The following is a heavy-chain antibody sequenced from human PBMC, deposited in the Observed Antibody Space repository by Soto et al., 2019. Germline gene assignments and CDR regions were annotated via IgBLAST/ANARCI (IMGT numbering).Heavy chain of an antibody. CDR2: ISDFNGNI. D-gene: IGHD3-22*01. V-gene: IGHV1-18*04. Sequence: GASVKVSCKASGYTFTSYGITWVRQAPGQGLEWMGLISDFNGNIKYAQKFQGRVTMTTDTSTSTAYMELRSLGSDDTAVYYCARVEEYFDSSGYNHWGQGTLVTVSS. CDR3: ARVEEYFDSSGYNH. J-gene: IGHJ4*02. CDR1: GYTFTSYG.